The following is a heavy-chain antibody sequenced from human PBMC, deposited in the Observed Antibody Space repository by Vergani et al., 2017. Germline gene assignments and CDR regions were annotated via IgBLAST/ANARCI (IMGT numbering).Heavy chain of an antibody. CDR1: GFTFSSYA. Sequence: EVQLLESGGNLIQPGGSLRLSCGASGFTFSSYAMTWVRLAPGKGLQLVSAISGSGGNTFYTDSVKGRFTISRDNSKDTLYLQMNSLRAEDTAVYYCAREYSSTSGRAFDFWGQGTKVTVSS. J-gene: IGHJ3*01. CDR2: ISGSGGNT. CDR3: AREYSSTSGRAFDF. D-gene: IGHD2-2*01. V-gene: IGHV3-23*01.